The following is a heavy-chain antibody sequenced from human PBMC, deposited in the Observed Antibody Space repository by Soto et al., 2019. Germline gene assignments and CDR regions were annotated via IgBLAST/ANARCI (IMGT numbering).Heavy chain of an antibody. Sequence: SETLSLTCNVSGGPINSPDYYWTWIRQSPGKGLEWIGYLYFNGGTQYNPSLRTPISMSLDTSKKHFSLKMRSVTGADTAVYYCARGISKYSSWYEPHTWLGAGGQGALVTVSS. J-gene: IGHJ5*02. CDR2: LYFNGGT. D-gene: IGHD6-13*01. CDR3: ARGISKYSSWYEPHTWLGA. V-gene: IGHV4-30-4*01. CDR1: GGPINSPDYY.